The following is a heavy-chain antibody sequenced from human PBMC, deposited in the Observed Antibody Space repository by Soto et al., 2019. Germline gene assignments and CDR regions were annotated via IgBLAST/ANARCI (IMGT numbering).Heavy chain of an antibody. J-gene: IGHJ6*02. D-gene: IGHD6-19*01. Sequence: GGSLILSCAASGFTFSNYAMSWVRQAPGKGLEWVSAISGSGGSTYYADSVKGRFTISRDNSKNTLYLQMNSLRAEDTAVYNCAKVGIPVAGKLNYYYYGMDVWGQGTTVTVSS. CDR3: AKVGIPVAGKLNYYYYGMDV. V-gene: IGHV3-23*01. CDR2: ISGSGGST. CDR1: GFTFSNYA.